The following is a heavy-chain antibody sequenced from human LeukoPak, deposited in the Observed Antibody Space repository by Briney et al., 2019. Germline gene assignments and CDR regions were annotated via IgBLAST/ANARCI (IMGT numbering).Heavy chain of an antibody. V-gene: IGHV4-59*01. CDR1: GGSISSYY. J-gene: IGHJ5*02. CDR3: AREGDYDSSGYYYRWFDP. CDR2: IYYSGST. Sequence: PSETLSLTCTVPGGSISSYYWSWIRQPPGKGLEWIGYIYYSGSTNYNPSLKSRVTISVDTSKNQFSLKLSSVTAADTAVYYCAREGDYDSSGYYYRWFDPWGQGTLVTVSS. D-gene: IGHD3-22*01.